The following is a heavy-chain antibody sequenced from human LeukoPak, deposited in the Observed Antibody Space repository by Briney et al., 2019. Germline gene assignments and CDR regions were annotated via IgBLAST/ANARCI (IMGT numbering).Heavy chain of an antibody. CDR2: ISYDGSNK. CDR1: GFTFSSYG. J-gene: IGHJ3*02. D-gene: IGHD3-3*01. CDR3: ARPPDFLPLGAFDI. V-gene: IGHV3-30*03. Sequence: PGGSLRLSCAASGFTFSSYGMHWVRQAPGKGLEWVAVISYDGSNKYYADSVKGRFTISRDNSKNTLYLQMNSLRAEDTAVYYCARPPDFLPLGAFDIWGQGTMVTVSS.